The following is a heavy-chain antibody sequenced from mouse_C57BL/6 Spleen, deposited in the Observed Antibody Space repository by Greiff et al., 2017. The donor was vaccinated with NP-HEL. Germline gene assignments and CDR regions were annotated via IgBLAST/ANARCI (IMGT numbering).Heavy chain of an antibody. D-gene: IGHD1-1*01. Sequence: VQLQQSGAELVKPGASVKISCKASGYAFSSYWMNWVKQRPGKGLEWIGQIYPGDGDTNYNGKFKGKATLTADKSSSTAYMQLSSLTSEDSAVYFCAREERTVVAPFDYWGQGTTLTVSS. J-gene: IGHJ2*01. V-gene: IGHV1-80*01. CDR1: GYAFSSYW. CDR3: AREERTVVAPFDY. CDR2: IYPGDGDT.